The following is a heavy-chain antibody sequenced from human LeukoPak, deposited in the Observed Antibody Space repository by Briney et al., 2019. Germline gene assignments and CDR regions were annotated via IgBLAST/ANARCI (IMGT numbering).Heavy chain of an antibody. J-gene: IGHJ4*02. CDR3: ARDLVSGAPDYFDS. V-gene: IGHV3-30-3*01. D-gene: IGHD1-26*01. CDR2: MSSDGSIK. Sequence: PGGSLRLSCAASGFTFISYDVHWVRQAPGKGLQWVAVMSSDGSIKIYTDSVKGRFTISRDNSKNTLYLEMNSLRVDDTAVYYCARDLVSGAPDYFDSWGQGTLGTVSS. CDR1: GFTFISYD.